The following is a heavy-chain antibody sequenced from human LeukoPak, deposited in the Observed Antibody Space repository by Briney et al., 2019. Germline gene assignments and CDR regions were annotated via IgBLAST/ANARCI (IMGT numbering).Heavy chain of an antibody. CDR2: IGTAGDT. CDR1: GFTFSSYD. V-gene: IGHV3-13*01. Sequence: GGSLRLSCAASGFTFSSYDMHWVRQATGKGLEWVSAIGTAGDTYYPGSVKGRFTISRENAKNSLYLQMNSLRAEDTAVYYCARGDSGYDLVDYWGQETLVTVSS. J-gene: IGHJ4*02. D-gene: IGHD5-12*01. CDR3: ARGDSGYDLVDY.